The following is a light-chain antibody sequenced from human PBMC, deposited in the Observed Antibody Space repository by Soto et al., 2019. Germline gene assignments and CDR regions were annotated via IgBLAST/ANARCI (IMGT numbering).Light chain of an antibody. CDR1: SSDVGGYNY. CDR3: ISYSVCNNSYFV. Sequence: QSALTQPPSASGSPGQSVTISCTGTSSDVGGYNYVSWYQQYPGRVPKLMIYVVTKRPSGVPDRFSGSKSGNTASLTVSGLQAEEEADYYCISYSVCNNSYFVFGGGTKVTVL. V-gene: IGLV2-8*01. J-gene: IGLJ3*02. CDR2: VVT.